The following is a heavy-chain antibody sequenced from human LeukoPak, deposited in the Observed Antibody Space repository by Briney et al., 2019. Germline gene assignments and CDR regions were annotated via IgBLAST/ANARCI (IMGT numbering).Heavy chain of an antibody. J-gene: IGHJ4*02. CDR2: SSGSGGST. Sequence: GGSLRLSCAASGFTFSTYAMSWVRQAPGKGLEWVSTSSGSGGSTYYADSVKGRFTISRDNSKSTLYLQMNSLRAEDTAIYYCAKDLLKGSLVDYWGQGTLVTVSS. V-gene: IGHV3-23*01. CDR1: GFTFSTYA. D-gene: IGHD1-26*01. CDR3: AKDLLKGSLVDY.